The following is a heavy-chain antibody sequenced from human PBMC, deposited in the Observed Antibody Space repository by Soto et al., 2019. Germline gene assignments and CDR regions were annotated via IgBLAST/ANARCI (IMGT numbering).Heavy chain of an antibody. CDR2: ISSSSSYI. D-gene: IGHD2-15*01. Sequence: GGSLRLSCAASGFNLSSYAMSRVRPAPGKGLEWVSAISSSSSYIYYADSVKGRFTISRDNAKNSLYLQMNSLRAEDTAVYYCARDPLEYCSGGSCYSFYYYYGMDVWGQGTTVTVSS. V-gene: IGHV3-21*01. CDR3: ARDPLEYCSGGSCYSFYYYYGMDV. CDR1: GFNLSSYA. J-gene: IGHJ6*02.